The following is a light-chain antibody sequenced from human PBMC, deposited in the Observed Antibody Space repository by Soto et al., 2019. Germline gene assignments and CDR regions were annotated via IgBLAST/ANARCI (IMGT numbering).Light chain of an antibody. CDR2: GAS. J-gene: IGKJ3*01. CDR1: QSVSSN. Sequence: EIVMTQSPATLSVSPGERATLSCRASQSVSSNLAWYQQKPGQPPRLLIYGASTRATGVPARFSGSGSGTDFTLTISSLEPEDFAVYYCQQRSNWPPTFGPGTKVDI. CDR3: QQRSNWPPT. V-gene: IGKV3-15*01.